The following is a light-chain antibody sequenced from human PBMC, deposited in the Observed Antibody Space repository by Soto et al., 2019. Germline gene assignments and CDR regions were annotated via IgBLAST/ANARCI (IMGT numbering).Light chain of an antibody. V-gene: IGKV3-11*01. J-gene: IGKJ1*01. CDR2: AAS. CDR3: QQFNNWPLT. CDR1: ETIRSD. Sequence: PGERATLSCMASETIRSDLAWYQQKSGQAPRLLIYAASNRATDIPDRFSGSGSGTDFTLTISSLEPEDFAVYYCQQFNNWPLTFGQGTKVDIK.